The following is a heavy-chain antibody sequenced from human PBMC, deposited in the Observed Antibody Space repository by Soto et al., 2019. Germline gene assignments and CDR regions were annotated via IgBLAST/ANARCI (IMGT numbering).Heavy chain of an antibody. Sequence: QVQLVQSGAEVKKPGSSVKVSCKASGGTFSSYTISWVRQAPGQGREWMGRIIPILGIANYAQKFQGRVTITADKSTSTAYMELSSLRSEDTAVYYCAAIAVALHLDYWGQGTLVTVSS. D-gene: IGHD6-19*01. CDR1: GGTFSSYT. CDR2: IIPILGIA. CDR3: AAIAVALHLDY. V-gene: IGHV1-69*02. J-gene: IGHJ4*02.